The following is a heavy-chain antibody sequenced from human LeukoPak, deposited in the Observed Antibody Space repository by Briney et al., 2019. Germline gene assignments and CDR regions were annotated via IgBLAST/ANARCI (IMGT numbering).Heavy chain of an antibody. D-gene: IGHD6-19*01. CDR2: ISAYNGNT. V-gene: IGHV1-18*01. CDR1: GYTFTSYG. Sequence: GASVKVSCKASGYTFTSYGISWVRQAPGQGLEWMGWISAYNGNTNYAQKLQGRVTMTTDTSTSTAYMELRSPRSDDTAVYYCARFIAVARRGYYFDYWGQGTLVTVSS. J-gene: IGHJ4*02. CDR3: ARFIAVARRGYYFDY.